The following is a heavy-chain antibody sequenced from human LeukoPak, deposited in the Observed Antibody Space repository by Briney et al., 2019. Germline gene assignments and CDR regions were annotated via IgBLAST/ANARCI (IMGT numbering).Heavy chain of an antibody. CDR2: IYTSGST. V-gene: IGHV4-4*07. Sequence: SETLSLTCTVSGDPNNSYSWSWIRQPAGKGLEWIGRIYTSGSTNYNPSLKSRVTMSLDTSKNQFSLKVTSVTAADTAVYYCARGRKGRYDSSSYYYNYYMDVWGKGTTVTVSS. CDR1: GDPNNSYS. D-gene: IGHD3-22*01. J-gene: IGHJ6*03. CDR3: ARGRKGRYDSSSYYYNYYMDV.